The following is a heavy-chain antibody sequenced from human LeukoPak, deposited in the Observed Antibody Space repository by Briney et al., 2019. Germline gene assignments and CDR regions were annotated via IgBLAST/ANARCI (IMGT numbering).Heavy chain of an antibody. CDR1: GGSFSSYY. V-gene: IGHV4-34*01. CDR2: INHSGST. D-gene: IGHD3-10*01. CDR3: ARGGTYYYGSGVSFDY. J-gene: IGHJ4*02. Sequence: PSGTLSLTCAVYGGSFSSYYWSWIRQPPGKGPEWIGAINHSGSTNYNPSSKRRVTISVDTSKNHFSLKMSSVTAADTAVYYCARGGTYYYGSGVSFDYWGQGTLVTVSS.